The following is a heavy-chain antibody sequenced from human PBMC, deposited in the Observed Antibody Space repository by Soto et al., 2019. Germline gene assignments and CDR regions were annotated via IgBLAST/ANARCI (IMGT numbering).Heavy chain of an antibody. CDR2: ISGGGTTI. CDR3: ARVSGLETLDY. V-gene: IGHV3-11*01. CDR1: GFTFSDYY. D-gene: IGHD1-1*01. J-gene: IGHJ4*02. Sequence: QVQLVESGGGLVKPGGSLRLSCVASGFTFSDYYISWIRQAPGKGLEWVSYISGGGTTIYYADSVKGRFTISRDNAKNSLYLQMNSLRAEDTAVYHCARVSGLETLDYWGQGTLVTVSS.